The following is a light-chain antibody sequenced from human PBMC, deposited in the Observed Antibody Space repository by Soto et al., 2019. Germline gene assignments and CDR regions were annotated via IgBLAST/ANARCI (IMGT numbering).Light chain of an antibody. CDR1: NSDIGAYNR. CDR3: NSYTTSSTYV. J-gene: IGLJ1*01. Sequence: QSVLTQPASVSGSPGQSITISCTGTNSDIGAYNRVSWYQKYPGKAPKLMIYDVSNRPSGVSTRFSGSKSGNSASLTISGLQAEDEADYYCNSYTTSSTYVFGTGTKVTVL. CDR2: DVS. V-gene: IGLV2-14*01.